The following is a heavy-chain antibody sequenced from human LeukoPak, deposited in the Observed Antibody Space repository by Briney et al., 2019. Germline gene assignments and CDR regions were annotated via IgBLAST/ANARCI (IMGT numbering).Heavy chain of an antibody. CDR3: TTIFYYETGGYYPDH. Sequence: GGSLRLSCAASGFTFSDHHMDWVRQAPGKGLEWIGRSRNKGRGYSTVFAASVKGRFTISRDEPKNSLYLQMNSLKTEDTAVYYCTTIFYYETGGYYPDHWGQGTLVTVSS. CDR2: SRNKGRGYST. CDR1: GFTFSDHH. V-gene: IGHV3-72*01. D-gene: IGHD3-22*01. J-gene: IGHJ4*02.